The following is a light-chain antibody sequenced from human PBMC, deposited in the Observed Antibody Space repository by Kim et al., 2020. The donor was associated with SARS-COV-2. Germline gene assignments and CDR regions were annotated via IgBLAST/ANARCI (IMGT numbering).Light chain of an antibody. CDR3: QQYDGP. V-gene: IGKV3-20*01. CDR2: GAS. J-gene: IGKJ1*01. CDR1: QTVSSNY. Sequence: LSLSPGDRATLSCRASQTVSSNYLAWYQQKPGQAPRLLIYGASSRATGIPDRFSGSGSGTDFTLTISRLEPEDLAVYYCQQYDGPFGQGTKVEI.